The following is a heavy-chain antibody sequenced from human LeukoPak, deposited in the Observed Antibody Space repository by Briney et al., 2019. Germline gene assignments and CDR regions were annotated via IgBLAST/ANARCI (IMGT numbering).Heavy chain of an antibody. CDR3: ASFRYTEN. CDR1: GLTFSNVW. Sequence: PGGSLRLSCEVSGLTFSNVWMHWVRQAPGQGLVWVSRINSAGSSTVYADPVKGRFTISRDNGKNMLYLHMNSLRAEDTAVYYCASFRYTENWGQGKMVNVSS. D-gene: IGHD3-16*02. CDR2: INSAGSST. J-gene: IGHJ3*01. V-gene: IGHV3-74*01.